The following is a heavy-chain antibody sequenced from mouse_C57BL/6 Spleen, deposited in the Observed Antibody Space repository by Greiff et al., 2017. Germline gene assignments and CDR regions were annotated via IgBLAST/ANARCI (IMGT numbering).Heavy chain of an antibody. CDR1: GYTFTSYW. Sequence: VQLQQSGAELVKPGASVKVSCKASGYTFTSYWMHWVKQRPGQGLEWIGRIHPSASDTNYNPKFKGKATMTVAKSSSTAYMQLSSLTSEDSAVYYCAIYPPDGGVWGTGTTVTVSS. CDR3: AIYPPDGGV. J-gene: IGHJ1*03. V-gene: IGHV1-74*01. CDR2: IHPSASDT.